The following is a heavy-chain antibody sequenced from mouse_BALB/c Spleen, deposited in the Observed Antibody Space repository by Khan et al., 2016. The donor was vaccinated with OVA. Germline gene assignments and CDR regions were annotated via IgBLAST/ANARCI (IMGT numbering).Heavy chain of an antibody. J-gene: IGHJ2*01. Sequence: EVQVVESGGGLVQPGGSLKLSCAASGFTFSSYGMSWVRQTPDKRLELVATINSNGGSTYYPDSVKGRFTISRDNAKNTLYLQMSSLKSEDKAMYYCARMARTINWGQGTTLTVSS. CDR2: INSNGGST. CDR1: GFTFSSYG. V-gene: IGHV5-6-3*01. CDR3: ARMARTIN.